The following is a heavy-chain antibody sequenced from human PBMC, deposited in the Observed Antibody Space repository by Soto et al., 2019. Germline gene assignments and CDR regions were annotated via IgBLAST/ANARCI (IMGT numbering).Heavy chain of an antibody. Sequence: ASVKVSCKASGYTFTSYDINWVRQATGQGLEWMGWMSPNSGNTGYAQKFQGRVTMTRNTSISTAYMELSSLRSEDTAVYYCARRMVRGVISRGDYYYYYMDVWGKGTTVTVSS. V-gene: IGHV1-8*01. CDR1: GYTFTSYD. CDR3: ARRMVRGVISRGDYYYYYMDV. D-gene: IGHD3-10*01. J-gene: IGHJ6*03. CDR2: MSPNSGNT.